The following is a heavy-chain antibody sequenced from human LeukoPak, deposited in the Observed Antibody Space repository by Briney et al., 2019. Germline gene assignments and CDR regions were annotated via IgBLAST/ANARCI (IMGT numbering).Heavy chain of an antibody. D-gene: IGHD1-26*01. V-gene: IGHV1-2*02. Sequence: ASVKVSCKASGYTFTGYYMHWVRQAPGQGLEWMGWINPNSGGTNYAQEFQGRVTMTRDTSISTAYMELSRLRSDDTAVYYCARGEVGATSDFDYWGQGTLVTVSS. CDR2: INPNSGGT. CDR1: GYTFTGYY. J-gene: IGHJ4*02. CDR3: ARGEVGATSDFDY.